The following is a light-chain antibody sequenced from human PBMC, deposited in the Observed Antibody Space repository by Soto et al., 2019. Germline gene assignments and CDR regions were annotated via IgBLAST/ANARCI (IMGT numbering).Light chain of an antibody. V-gene: IGKV1-9*01. J-gene: IGKJ4*01. Sequence: DIQLTQSPSFLSASVADRVTITCRASQAISSYLAWYQQKPGRAPKLLISATSTLQSGVPSRFSGSGSDTEFTLTISSLQPEDFATYYCQQISSFPLTFGGGTKVEMK. CDR2: ATS. CDR1: QAISSY. CDR3: QQISSFPLT.